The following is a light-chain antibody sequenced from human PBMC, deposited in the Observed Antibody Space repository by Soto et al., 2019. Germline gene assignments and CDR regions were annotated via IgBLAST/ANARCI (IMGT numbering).Light chain of an antibody. CDR1: QSVSSSY. CDR2: GAS. V-gene: IGKV3-20*01. Sequence: EIVLTQSPGTLSLSPGERATLSCRASQSVSSSYLAWYQQKPGQAPRLIIYGASSRATGIPDRFSGSGSGTDLTLTISRLEPEDFAVYYCQQYGSSPFNFGQGTRLEIK. J-gene: IGKJ5*01. CDR3: QQYGSSPFN.